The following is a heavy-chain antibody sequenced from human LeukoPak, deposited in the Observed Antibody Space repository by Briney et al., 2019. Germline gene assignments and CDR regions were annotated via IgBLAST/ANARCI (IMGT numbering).Heavy chain of an antibody. Sequence: SETPSLTCTVSGESINSFYWSWIRQPAGKGLEWIGRIYSSGSTNYSPSLKSRVTMSVDTSKNQFSLKMTSMTAADTAIYYCWLEKVVAAYFDSWGQGTLVTVSS. CDR2: IYSSGST. CDR3: WLEKVVAAYFDS. V-gene: IGHV4-4*07. CDR1: GESINSFY. D-gene: IGHD2-15*01. J-gene: IGHJ4*02.